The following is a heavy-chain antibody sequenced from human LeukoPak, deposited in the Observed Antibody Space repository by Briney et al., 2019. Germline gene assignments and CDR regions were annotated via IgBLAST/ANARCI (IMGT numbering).Heavy chain of an antibody. CDR1: GGSISSSNW. CDR2: IYHSGST. Sequence: SGTLSLTCAVSGGSISSSNWWSWVRQPPGKGLEWIGEIYHSGSTNYNPSPKSRVTISVDTSKNQFSLKLSSVTAADTAVYYCARVWQWLAPFDYWGQGTLVTVSS. V-gene: IGHV4-4*02. J-gene: IGHJ4*02. CDR3: ARVWQWLAPFDY. D-gene: IGHD6-19*01.